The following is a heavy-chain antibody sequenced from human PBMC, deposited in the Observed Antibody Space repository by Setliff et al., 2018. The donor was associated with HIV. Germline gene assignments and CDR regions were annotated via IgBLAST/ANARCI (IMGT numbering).Heavy chain of an antibody. CDR3: ARPAAKGSYYRDDAFDI. CDR2: IYYSGST. CDR1: SDSIFSHY. Sequence: SETLSLTCTVSSDSIFSHYWSWIRQPPGKGLEWIAYIYYSGSTNYNPSLKSRATISIDTSKNQFSLKLSSVTAADTAVYYCARPAAKGSYYRDDAFDIWGQGTMVTVSS. V-gene: IGHV4-59*08. D-gene: IGHD1-26*01. J-gene: IGHJ3*02.